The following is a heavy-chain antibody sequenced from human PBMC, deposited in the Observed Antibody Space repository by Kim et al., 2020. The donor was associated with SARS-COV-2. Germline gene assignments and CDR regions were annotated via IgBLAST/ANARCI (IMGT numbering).Heavy chain of an antibody. J-gene: IGHJ5*02. V-gene: IGHV4-61*01. CDR1: GGSISSGSYY. D-gene: IGHD3-3*01. CDR3: ARENEGVRLLEWGQESLNWFDP. CDR2: IYYSGST. Sequence: SETLSLTCTVSGGSISSGSYYWTWIRQPPGKGLEWIGYIYYSGSTKYSPSLKSRVTMSVDTSQNQFSLKLNSVTAADTAMYYCARENEGVRLLEWGQESLNWFDPWGQGTLVTVYS.